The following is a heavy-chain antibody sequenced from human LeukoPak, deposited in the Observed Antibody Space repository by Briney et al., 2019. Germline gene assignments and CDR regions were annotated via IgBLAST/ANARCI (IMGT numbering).Heavy chain of an antibody. CDR1: GFTFSSYG. J-gene: IGHJ6*02. CDR2: ISSDGSGK. V-gene: IGHV3-30*03. D-gene: IGHD3-10*01. CDR3: ARASWFGELPGV. Sequence: PGGSLRLSCTTPGFTFSSYGMHWVRQAPGKGLEWVAVISSDGSGKHSAESVKGRFTISRDNSKNTLYLQMNSLRVEDTAVYYCARASWFGELPGVWGQGTTVTVSS.